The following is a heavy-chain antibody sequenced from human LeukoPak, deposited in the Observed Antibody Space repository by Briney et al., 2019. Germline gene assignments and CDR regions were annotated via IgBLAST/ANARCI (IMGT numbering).Heavy chain of an antibody. D-gene: IGHD6-13*01. V-gene: IGHV1-18*01. Sequence: ASVKVSCKASGYTFTNYGINWVRQAPGQGLEWMGWINVYNDDTKYAQQYQGRVTVTTDTSTSTAYMELRSLRSDDTAVYYCARTSGYGSSWHSYWGQGTLVTVSS. J-gene: IGHJ4*02. CDR1: GYTFTNYG. CDR2: INVYNDDT. CDR3: ARTSGYGSSWHSY.